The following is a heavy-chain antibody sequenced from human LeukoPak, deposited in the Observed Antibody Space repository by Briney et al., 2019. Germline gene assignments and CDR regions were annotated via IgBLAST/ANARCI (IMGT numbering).Heavy chain of an antibody. CDR1: GGSFSGYY. V-gene: IGHV4-34*01. D-gene: IGHD2-2*01. CDR3: ARGFCEGRGYCSSTSFPGAFDI. Sequence: SETLSLTCAVYGGSFSGYYWSWIRQPPGKGLEWIGEINHSGSTNYNPSLKSRVTISVDTSKSQFSLKLSSVTAADTAVYYCARGFCEGRGYCSSTSFPGAFDIWGQGTMVTVSS. CDR2: INHSGST. J-gene: IGHJ3*02.